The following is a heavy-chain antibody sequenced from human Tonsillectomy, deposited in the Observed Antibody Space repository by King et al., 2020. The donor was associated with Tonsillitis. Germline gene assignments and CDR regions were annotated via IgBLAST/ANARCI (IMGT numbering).Heavy chain of an antibody. Sequence: VQLVETGGGLIQPGGSLRLSCAASGVTVSSNYMSWVRQAPGKGLEWVSVLYSGDSTHYADSVKGRFTISRDNSKNTVYLQMNSLRAEDTAVYYWARGPGYSRGWYGSWFDPWGQGTLVIVSS. J-gene: IGHJ5*02. V-gene: IGHV3-53*02. D-gene: IGHD6-19*01. CDR2: LYSGDST. CDR3: ARGPGYSRGWYGSWFDP. CDR1: GVTVSSNY.